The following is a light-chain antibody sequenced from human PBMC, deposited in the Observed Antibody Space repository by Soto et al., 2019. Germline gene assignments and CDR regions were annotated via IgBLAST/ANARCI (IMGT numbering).Light chain of an antibody. V-gene: IGKV3-20*01. CDR1: QSVNSTY. Sequence: DIVLTQSPGTLSLSPGERATLSCRASQSVNSTYLAWYQQKPGQAPSILIHGASSRATGIPDRFSGSGSGTDFTLTISRLEPEDVAVYYCQRYDISPFPFGQGTKLEIK. J-gene: IGKJ2*01. CDR3: QRYDISPFP. CDR2: GAS.